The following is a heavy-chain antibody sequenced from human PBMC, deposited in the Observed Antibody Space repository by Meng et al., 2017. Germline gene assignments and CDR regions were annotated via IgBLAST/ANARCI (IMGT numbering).Heavy chain of an antibody. CDR2: IYHSGST. CDR1: ASSISSGYY. V-gene: IGHV4-38-2*02. J-gene: IGHJ6*02. D-gene: IGHD6-19*01. CDR3: ARDPVSSGWYWGQVYYYGMDV. Sequence: SQTRSPTCTVSASSISSGYYWGWIRQPPGKGLEWVGSIYHSGSTYYNPSLKSRVTRSVDTSKNQFSLKLSSVIAADTAVYYCARDPVSSGWYWGQVYYYGMDVWGQGTTVTVSS.